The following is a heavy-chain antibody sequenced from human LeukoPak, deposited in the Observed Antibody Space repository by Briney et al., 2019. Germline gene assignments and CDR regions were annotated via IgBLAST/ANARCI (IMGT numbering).Heavy chain of an antibody. Sequence: ASVKVSCKVSGYTLTELSMHWVRQAPGKGLEWMGGFDPEDGETIYAQKFQGRVTMTEDTSTDTAYMELSSLRSEDTAVYYCATHYRYSGSYYFSSYGMDVWGQGTTVTVSS. J-gene: IGHJ6*02. D-gene: IGHD1-26*01. CDR2: FDPEDGET. CDR3: ATHYRYSGSYYFSSYGMDV. V-gene: IGHV1-24*01. CDR1: GYTLTELS.